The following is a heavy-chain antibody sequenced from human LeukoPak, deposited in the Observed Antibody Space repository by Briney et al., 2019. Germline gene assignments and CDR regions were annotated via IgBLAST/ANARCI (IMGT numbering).Heavy chain of an antibody. Sequence: SETLSLTCAVYGGSFSGYYWSWIRQPPGRGLEWIGEINHSGSTNYNPSLKSRVTISVDTSKNQFSLKLSSVTAADTAVYYCARRPFYYYYYMDVWGKGTTVTVSS. V-gene: IGHV4-34*01. CDR1: GGSFSGYY. CDR2: INHSGST. D-gene: IGHD3-16*01. J-gene: IGHJ6*03. CDR3: ARRPFYYYYYMDV.